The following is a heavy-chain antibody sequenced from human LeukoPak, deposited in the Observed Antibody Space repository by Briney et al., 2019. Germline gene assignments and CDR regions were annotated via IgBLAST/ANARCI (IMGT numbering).Heavy chain of an antibody. CDR3: AKDLGSSGWYIDY. V-gene: IGHV3-74*01. CDR1: GFTFSNYL. J-gene: IGHJ4*02. Sequence: PGGSLRLSCAGSGFTFSNYLIHWVRQAPGKGLVWVSRITGDGSNTLYADSVQGRFTISRDNAKNTVYLQMNSLRAEDTAVYYCAKDLGSSGWYIDYWGQGTLVTVSS. CDR2: ITGDGSNT. D-gene: IGHD6-19*01.